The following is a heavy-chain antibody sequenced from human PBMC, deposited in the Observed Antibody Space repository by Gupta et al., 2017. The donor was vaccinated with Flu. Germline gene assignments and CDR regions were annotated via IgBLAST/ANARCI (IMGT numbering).Heavy chain of an antibody. CDR3: ARRGNYLGDAFDI. CDR1: GFTFRTFG. D-gene: IGHD2/OR15-2a*01. J-gene: IGHJ3*02. CDR2: ISNTGSHK. Sequence: VQLVESGGGLVKPGGSLRLSCAASGFTFRTFGINWVRQAPGKGLEWVSSISNTGSHKYYTDSVKGRFTISRDNADNSVHLQMSSLRADDTAIYYCARRGNYLGDAFDIWGRGTMVTVSS. V-gene: IGHV3-21*04.